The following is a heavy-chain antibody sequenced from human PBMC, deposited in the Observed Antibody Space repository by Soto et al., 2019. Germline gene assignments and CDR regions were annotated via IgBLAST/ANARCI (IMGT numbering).Heavy chain of an antibody. J-gene: IGHJ4*02. Sequence: GGSLRLSCAASVIIFSGYGMHWVRQAPGKGLEWVAVIWYDGSNKYYADSVKGRFTISRDNSRNTLYLQMNSLRAEDTAVYYCARDGVGATTYFGYFDYWGQGTLVTVSS. CDR2: IWYDGSNK. D-gene: IGHD1-26*01. CDR1: VIIFSGYG. CDR3: ARDGVGATTYFGYFDY. V-gene: IGHV3-33*01.